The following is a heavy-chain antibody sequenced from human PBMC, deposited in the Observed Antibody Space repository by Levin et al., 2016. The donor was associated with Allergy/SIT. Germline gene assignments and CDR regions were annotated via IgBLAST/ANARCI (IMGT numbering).Heavy chain of an antibody. V-gene: IGHV3-11*05. D-gene: IGHD5-18*01. CDR1: GFIFNDYY. CDR3: ARAGYSYGYWLDP. J-gene: IGHJ5*02. CDR2: ISSSSSSI. Sequence: GESLKISCAASGFIFNDYYMSWIRQAPGKGLEWVSYISSSSSSINYADSVKGRFTISRDNAKSSLYLQMDSLRAEDTAVYYCARAGYSYGYWLDPWGQGTLVTVSS.